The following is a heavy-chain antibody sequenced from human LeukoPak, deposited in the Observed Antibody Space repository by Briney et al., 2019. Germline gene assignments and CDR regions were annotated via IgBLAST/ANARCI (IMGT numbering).Heavy chain of an antibody. J-gene: IGHJ4*02. CDR2: ISGSSYYI. CDR3: AKARDYGDLWYFDY. D-gene: IGHD4-17*01. V-gene: IGHV3-21*04. CDR1: GFTFSSYS. Sequence: GGSLRLSCAASGFTFSSYSMNWVRQAPGKGLEWVSSISGSSYYIYYADSVKGRFTISRDNSKNTLYLQMNSLRAEDTAVYYCAKARDYGDLWYFDYWGQGTLVTVSS.